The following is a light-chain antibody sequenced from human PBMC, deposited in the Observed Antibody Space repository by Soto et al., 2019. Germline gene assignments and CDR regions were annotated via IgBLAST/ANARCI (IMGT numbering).Light chain of an antibody. Sequence: AIRMTQSPSSLSASTGDRVTITCRASQGISSYLAWYQQKPGKAPKLLIYAASTLQSGVPSRFSGSGSGTDFTLTIRCLQSEDFATYYCQQYYSYPTFGQGTKVEIK. CDR1: QGISSY. CDR3: QQYYSYPT. CDR2: AAS. J-gene: IGKJ1*01. V-gene: IGKV1-8*01.